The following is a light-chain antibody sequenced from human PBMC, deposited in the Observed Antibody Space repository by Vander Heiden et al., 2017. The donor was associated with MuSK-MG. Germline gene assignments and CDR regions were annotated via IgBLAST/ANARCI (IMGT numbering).Light chain of an antibody. Sequence: EIVMTQSPATLSVSPGERATLSCRASQSVSSNLAWYQQKPVQAPRLLIYGASTRATGIPARFSGSGSGTEFTLTISSLQSEDFAVYYCQQDNNWPCFGGGTKVEI. V-gene: IGKV3-15*01. CDR2: GAS. J-gene: IGKJ4*01. CDR1: QSVSSN. CDR3: QQDNNWPC.